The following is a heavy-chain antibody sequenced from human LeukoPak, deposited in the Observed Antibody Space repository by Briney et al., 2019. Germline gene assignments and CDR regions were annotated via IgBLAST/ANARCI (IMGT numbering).Heavy chain of an antibody. V-gene: IGHV3-23*01. CDR1: GFTFSSYA. CDR2: ISGSGGST. CDR3: AKTIGITGTTIDY. D-gene: IGHD1-20*01. Sequence: PGGSLRLSCAASGFTFSSYAMSWVRRAPGKGLEWVSAISGSGGSTYYADSVKGRFTISRDNSKNTLYLQMNSLRAEDTAVYYCAKTIGITGTTIDYWGQGTLVTVSS. J-gene: IGHJ4*02.